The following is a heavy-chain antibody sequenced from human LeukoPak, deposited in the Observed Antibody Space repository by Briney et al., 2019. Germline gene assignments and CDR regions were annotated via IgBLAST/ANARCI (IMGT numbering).Heavy chain of an antibody. V-gene: IGHV1-8*03. D-gene: IGHD5-24*01. CDR3: ARGLRWLQSPYYFDY. J-gene: IGHJ4*02. Sequence: ASVKVSCKASGYTFTGYDINWVRQATGQGLEWMGWMNPNSGNTGYAQKFQGRVTITRNTSISTAYMELSSLRSEDTAVYYCARGLRWLQSPYYFDYWGQGTLVTVSS. CDR1: GYTFTGYD. CDR2: MNPNSGNT.